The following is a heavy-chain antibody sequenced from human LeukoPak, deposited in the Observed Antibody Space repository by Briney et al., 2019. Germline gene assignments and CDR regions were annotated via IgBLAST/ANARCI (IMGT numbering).Heavy chain of an antibody. Sequence: GGSLRLSCEGSGFSFNSYAMHWVRQSPGKGLEWMTVISFDGGDKFYADSVKGRFTISRDNFRNTLFLQMNSLTPEDTAIYYCAKTFARNRDGQYIDSWGQGTLVTVSS. V-gene: IGHV3-30*18. CDR2: ISFDGGDK. CDR3: AKTFARNRDGQYIDS. D-gene: IGHD1-14*01. CDR1: GFSFNSYA. J-gene: IGHJ4*02.